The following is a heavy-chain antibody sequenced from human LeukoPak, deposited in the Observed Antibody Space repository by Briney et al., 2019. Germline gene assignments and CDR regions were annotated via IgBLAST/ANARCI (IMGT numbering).Heavy chain of an antibody. CDR2: ISGSGGST. D-gene: IGHD3-3*01. Sequence: GGSLRLSCAASGFTFSSYAMSWVRQAPGKGLEWVSAISGSGGSTYCADSVKGRFTISRDNSKNTLYLQMNSLRAEDTAVYYCAKEDYDFWSGYLLWFDPWGQGTLVTVSS. V-gene: IGHV3-23*01. CDR1: GFTFSSYA. CDR3: AKEDYDFWSGYLLWFDP. J-gene: IGHJ5*02.